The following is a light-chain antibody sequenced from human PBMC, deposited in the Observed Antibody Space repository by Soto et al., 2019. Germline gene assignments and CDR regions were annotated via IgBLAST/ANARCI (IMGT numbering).Light chain of an antibody. CDR2: GAS. V-gene: IGKV3-15*01. J-gene: IGKJ3*01. CDR1: QSISDT. CDR3: QQYGNSPET. Sequence: VTTQSPATLSVSPGERATLSCRASQSISDTLAWYQQKPGQAPRLLIHGASTRATGFPARFSGSGSGTDFTLTISSLQSEDFAVYYCQQYGNSPETFGPGTKVDI.